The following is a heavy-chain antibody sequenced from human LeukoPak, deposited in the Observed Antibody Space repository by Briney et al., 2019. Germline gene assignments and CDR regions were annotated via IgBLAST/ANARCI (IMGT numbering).Heavy chain of an antibody. CDR1: GFTFSSYA. J-gene: IGHJ4*02. CDR2: ISGSGGST. D-gene: IGHD3-3*01. V-gene: IGHV3-23*01. Sequence: GGSLRLSCAASGFTFSSYAMSWVRQAPGKGLEWVSAISGSGGSTYYADSVKGRFTISSDNSKNTLYLQMTSLRAEDTAVYYCAKGDQGPVAYYDFWSGYSTGGIDYWGQGTLVTVSS. CDR3: AKGDQGPVAYYDFWSGYSTGGIDY.